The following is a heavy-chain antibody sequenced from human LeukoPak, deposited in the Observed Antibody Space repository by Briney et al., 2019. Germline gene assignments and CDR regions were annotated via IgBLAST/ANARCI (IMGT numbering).Heavy chain of an antibody. Sequence: PGGSLRLSCAASGFTFSRNGMHWVRQAPGKGLEWVAVTWYDGSNEYYADSVKGRFTVSRDNSKNTMYLQMNSLRAEDTAVYYCAKDRDYIMGIVDYWGQGTLATVSS. CDR2: TWYDGSNE. V-gene: IGHV3-33*06. CDR3: AKDRDYIMGIVDY. CDR1: GFTFSRNG. J-gene: IGHJ4*02. D-gene: IGHD4/OR15-4a*01.